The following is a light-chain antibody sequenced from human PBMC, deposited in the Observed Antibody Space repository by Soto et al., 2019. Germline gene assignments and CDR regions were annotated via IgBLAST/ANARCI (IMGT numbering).Light chain of an antibody. V-gene: IGLV2-23*01. Sequence: QSALTQPASVSGSPGQSITISCSGTISDFVVYNYVSWYQQHPGKAPKLMIYEGSKRPSGVSNRFSGSKSGNTASLTISGLQAEDEADYYCCSYAGSRILLFGGGTKLTVL. CDR1: ISDFVVYNY. CDR3: CSYAGSRILL. J-gene: IGLJ3*02. CDR2: EGS.